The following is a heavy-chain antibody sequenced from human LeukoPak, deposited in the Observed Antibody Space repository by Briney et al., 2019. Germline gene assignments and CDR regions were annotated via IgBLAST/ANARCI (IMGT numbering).Heavy chain of an antibody. J-gene: IGHJ4*02. CDR1: GYTLSELS. D-gene: IGHD6-13*01. CDR2: FDPEDGET. CDR3: ATQLQSPIAAAGTPTLHEYDY. Sequence: ASVKVSCKVSGYTLSELSMHWVRQAPGKGLEWMGGFDPEDGETIYAQKFQGRVTMTEDTSTDTAYMELSSLRSEDTAVYYCATQLQSPIAAAGTPTLHEYDYWGQGTLVTVSS. V-gene: IGHV1-24*01.